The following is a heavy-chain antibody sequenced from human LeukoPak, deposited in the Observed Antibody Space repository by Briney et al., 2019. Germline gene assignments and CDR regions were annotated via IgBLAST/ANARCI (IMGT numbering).Heavy chain of an antibody. CDR3: ARHIVVVVAGRGGMDV. CDR2: IYYSGST. CDR1: GGSISSYY. Sequence: SETLSLTCTVSGGSISSYYWSWIRQPPGKGLEWIGYIYYSGSTNYNPSLKSRVTISVDTSKNQFSLKVSSVTAANTAVYYCARHIVVVVAGRGGMDVWGQGTTVTVSS. D-gene: IGHD2-15*01. V-gene: IGHV4-59*08. J-gene: IGHJ6*02.